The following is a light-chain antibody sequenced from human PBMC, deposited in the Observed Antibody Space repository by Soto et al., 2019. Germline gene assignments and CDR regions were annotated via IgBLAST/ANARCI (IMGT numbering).Light chain of an antibody. Sequence: QSVLTQPPSASGSPRQSVTISCTGTSSDVGAYNYVSWYQQHPGKAPKLIIYEVTKRPSGVPDRFSGSKSGNTASLTVSGLQAEDEADYYCSSYAGSEIFRVFGTGTKVTVL. CDR3: SSYAGSEIFRV. CDR1: SSDVGAYNY. V-gene: IGLV2-8*01. J-gene: IGLJ1*01. CDR2: EVT.